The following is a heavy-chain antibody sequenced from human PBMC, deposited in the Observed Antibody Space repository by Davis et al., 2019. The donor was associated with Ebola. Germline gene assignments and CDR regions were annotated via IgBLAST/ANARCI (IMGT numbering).Heavy chain of an antibody. V-gene: IGHV1-45*02. CDR1: GYTFTYRY. CDR3: ARGLAAAGSVNGMDV. D-gene: IGHD6-13*01. J-gene: IGHJ6*02. Sequence: SVKVSCKASGYTFTYRYLHWVRQAPGQALEWMGWITPFNGNTNYAQKFQDRVTITRDRSMSTAYMELSSLRSEDTAMYYCARGLAAAGSVNGMDVWGQGTTVTVSS. CDR2: ITPFNGNT.